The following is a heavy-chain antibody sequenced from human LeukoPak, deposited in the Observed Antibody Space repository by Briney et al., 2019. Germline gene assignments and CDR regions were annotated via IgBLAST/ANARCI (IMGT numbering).Heavy chain of an antibody. CDR2: IYYSGTT. V-gene: IGHV4-31*03. J-gene: IGHJ5*02. Sequence: SETLSLTCTVSGGSISSGGYYWSWIRQYPGKGLEWIGYIYYSGTTYYNPSLKSRVTISVDTSKNQFSLKLSSVTAADTAVYYCARGPGDYYGSGSYPWGQGTLVTVSS. CDR1: GGSISSGGYY. CDR3: ARGPGDYYGSGSYP. D-gene: IGHD3-10*01.